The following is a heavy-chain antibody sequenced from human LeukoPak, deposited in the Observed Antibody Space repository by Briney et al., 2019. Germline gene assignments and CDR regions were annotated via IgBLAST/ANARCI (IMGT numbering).Heavy chain of an antibody. D-gene: IGHD3-3*01. CDR2: IYYSGST. J-gene: IGHJ5*02. CDR1: GGSISSYY. V-gene: IGHV4-39*02. Sequence: SETLSLTCTVSGGSISSYYWGWIRQPPGKGLEWIGSIYYSGSTYYNPSLKSRVTISVDTSKNQFSLKLSSVTAADTAVYYCARDTGGALYDFWSGNNWFDPWGQGTLVTVSS. CDR3: ARDTGGALYDFWSGNNWFDP.